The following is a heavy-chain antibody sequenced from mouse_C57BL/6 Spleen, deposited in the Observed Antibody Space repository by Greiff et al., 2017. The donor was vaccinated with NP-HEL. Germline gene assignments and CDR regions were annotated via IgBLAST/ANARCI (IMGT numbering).Heavy chain of an antibody. CDR3: ARMVDSYYNAMDY. V-gene: IGHV5-16*01. D-gene: IGHD2-12*01. Sequence: DVMLVESEGGLVQPGSSMKLSCTASGFTFSDYYMAWVRQVPDKGLEWVANINYDGSSTYYLDSLKSRFIISRDNAKNMLYLQMSSLKSEDTATYYCARMVDSYYNAMDYWGQGTSVTVSS. CDR2: INYDGSST. CDR1: GFTFSDYY. J-gene: IGHJ4*01.